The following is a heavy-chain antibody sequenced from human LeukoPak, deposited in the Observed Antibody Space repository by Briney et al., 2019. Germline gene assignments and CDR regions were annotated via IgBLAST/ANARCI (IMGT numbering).Heavy chain of an antibody. D-gene: IGHD3-9*01. CDR3: ARGVSYDILTGYYNYFDY. J-gene: IGHJ4*02. V-gene: IGHV4-39*07. CDR2: IYYSGST. Sequence: SETLSLTCTVSGGSISSSSYYWGWIRQPPGKGLEWIGSIYYSGSTYYNPPLKSRVTISVDTSKNQFSLKLSSVTAADTAVYYCARGVSYDILTGYYNYFDYWGQGTLVTVSS. CDR1: GGSISSSSYY.